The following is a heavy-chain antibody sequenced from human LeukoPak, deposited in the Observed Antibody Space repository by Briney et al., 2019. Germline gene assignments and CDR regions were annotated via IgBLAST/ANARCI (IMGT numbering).Heavy chain of an antibody. CDR1: GYSFSSNW. D-gene: IGHD6-6*01. Sequence: GESLKISCKGSGYSFSSNWIGWVRQMPGKGLEWMGRIDPSDSYTNYSPSFQGHVSISADKSISTAYLQWSSLKASDTAIYYCARDANLKYLDNWGQGTLVTVSS. CDR2: IDPSDSYT. V-gene: IGHV5-10-1*01. J-gene: IGHJ4*02. CDR3: ARDANLKYLDN.